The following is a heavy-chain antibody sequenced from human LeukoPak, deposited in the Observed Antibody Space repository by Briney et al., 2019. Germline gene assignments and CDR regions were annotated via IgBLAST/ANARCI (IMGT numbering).Heavy chain of an antibody. D-gene: IGHD7-27*01. CDR3: ASPRRGAKRWGYYFDY. Sequence: SVKVSCKASGGTFSSYTISWGRQAPGQGLEWMGRIIPILGIANYAQKFQGRVTITADKSTSTAYTELSSLRSEDTAVYYCASPRRGAKRWGYYFDYWGQGTLVTVSS. J-gene: IGHJ4*02. V-gene: IGHV1-69*02. CDR1: GGTFSSYT. CDR2: IIPILGIA.